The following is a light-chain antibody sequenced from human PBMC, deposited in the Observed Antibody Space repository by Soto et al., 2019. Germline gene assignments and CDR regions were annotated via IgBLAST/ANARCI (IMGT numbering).Light chain of an antibody. CDR2: GAS. CDR1: QSVSSSY. Sequence: EIVLTQSPGTLSLSPGERATLSSRASQSVSSSYLAWYQQKPGQAPRPLIYGASIRATGIPDRFSGSGSGTDFTLPISRLEPEDFAGYYCQQYDSSPLTFGGGTKVEIK. V-gene: IGKV3-20*01. CDR3: QQYDSSPLT. J-gene: IGKJ4*01.